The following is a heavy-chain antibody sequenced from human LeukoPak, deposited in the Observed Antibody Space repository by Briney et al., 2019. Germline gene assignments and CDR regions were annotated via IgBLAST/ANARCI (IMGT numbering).Heavy chain of an antibody. CDR2: ISASGSRT. CDR3: AKRPCSGGSCSDFDY. V-gene: IGHV3-23*01. CDR1: GYTFSTYA. Sequence: GGSLRLSCAASGYTFSTYAMSWVRQAPGKGLVWVSSISASGSRTSYADSVKGRLTISRDNSKNILHLQMNSLRVEDTAVYYCAKRPCSGGSCSDFDYWGQGTLVSVSS. J-gene: IGHJ4*02. D-gene: IGHD2-15*01.